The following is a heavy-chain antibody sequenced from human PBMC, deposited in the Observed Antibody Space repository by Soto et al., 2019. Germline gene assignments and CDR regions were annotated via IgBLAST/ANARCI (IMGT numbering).Heavy chain of an antibody. CDR1: GGTSNNYA. CDR2: IIPMSGAA. D-gene: IGHD3-3*01. V-gene: IGHV1-69*13. J-gene: IGHJ6*02. CDR3: SRGGPTHTYLGAVITYGMDV. Sequence: SVKVSCKAAGGTSNNYAISWVRQAPGQGLEWMGAIIPMSGAAKYAQRFQGRVTIAADESTSTAYMELHSLRSDDTAVYYCSRGGPTHTYLGAVITYGMDVSGQGTRVNVSS.